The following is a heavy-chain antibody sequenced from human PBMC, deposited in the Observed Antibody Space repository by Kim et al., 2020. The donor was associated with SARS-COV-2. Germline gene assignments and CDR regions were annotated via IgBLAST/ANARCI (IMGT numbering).Heavy chain of an antibody. J-gene: IGHJ4*02. CDR3: ARDFRASSGYYYDFDY. V-gene: IGHV3-48*02. D-gene: IGHD3-22*01. Sequence: GKGRFSISRDNAKHSLYLQMNSLRDEDTAVYYCARDFRASSGYYYDFDYWGQGTLVTVSS.